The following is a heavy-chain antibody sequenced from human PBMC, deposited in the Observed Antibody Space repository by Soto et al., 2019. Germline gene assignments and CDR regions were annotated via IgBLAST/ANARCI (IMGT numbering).Heavy chain of an antibody. J-gene: IGHJ3*01. CDR2: IYSDGGHT. V-gene: IGHV3-74*01. CDR1: GFTFNNYL. CDR3: ARAPPYPVTKYDAFDL. Sequence: EVQLVESGGGLVQPVGSLRLSCTASGFTFNNYLMHWVRQAPGKGLVWVSLIYSDGGHTNYADYVKGRFTISTDNAKNKMFLQMCSLGAQDTAVYYCARAPPYPVTKYDAFDLWGQGTMVTVSS. D-gene: IGHD4-4*01.